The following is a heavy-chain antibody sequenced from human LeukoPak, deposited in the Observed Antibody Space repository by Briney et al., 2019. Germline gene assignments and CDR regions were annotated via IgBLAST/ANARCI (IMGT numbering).Heavy chain of an antibody. CDR1: GGSSSGYY. J-gene: IGHJ3*02. CDR3: ARGTVYSGYDRLGPPHAFDI. CDR2: INHSGST. D-gene: IGHD5-12*01. Sequence: KPSETLSLTCAVYGGSSSGYYWSWIRQPPGKGLEWIGEINHSGSTNYNPSLKSRVTISVDTSKNQFSLKLSSVTAADTAVYYCARGTVYSGYDRLGPPHAFDIWGQGTMVTVSS. V-gene: IGHV4-34*01.